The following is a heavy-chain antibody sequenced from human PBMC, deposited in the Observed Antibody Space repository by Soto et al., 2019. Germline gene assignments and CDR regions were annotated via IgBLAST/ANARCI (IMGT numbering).Heavy chain of an antibody. CDR2: IYYSWST. J-gene: IGHJ4*02. D-gene: IGHD6-19*01. Sequence: QVQLQESGPGLVKASETLSLTCTVSGGSISNYYWSWIRQPPGTGLERIGYIYYSWSTNCSPSLRRRVTISVDTSTTPCCVKLSSVTVADTAVYYCERATGSSAEVYHFVYWGQGTPVTVSS. V-gene: IGHV4-59*01. CDR3: ERATGSSAEVYHFVY. CDR1: GGSISNYY.